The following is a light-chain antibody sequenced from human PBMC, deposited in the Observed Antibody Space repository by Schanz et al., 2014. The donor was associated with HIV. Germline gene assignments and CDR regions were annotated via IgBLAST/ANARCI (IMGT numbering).Light chain of an antibody. CDR2: NTY. Sequence: QSVLTQAPSASGTPGQRVTISCSGSTSDFKTNAVLWYQQLPGAAPKLLIYNTYHRPSGVPDRFSGSDSGASASLAISGLQSEDEADYHCAAWDDSLNGWVFGGGTKLTVL. J-gene: IGLJ3*02. CDR3: AAWDDSLNGWV. CDR1: TSDFKTNA. V-gene: IGLV1-44*01.